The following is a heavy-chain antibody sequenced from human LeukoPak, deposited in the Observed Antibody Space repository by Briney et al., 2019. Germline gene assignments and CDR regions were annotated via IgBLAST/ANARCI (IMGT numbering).Heavy chain of an antibody. CDR3: ARVGYSSGWYRN. J-gene: IGHJ4*02. V-gene: IGHV1-8*03. CDR2: MNPNSGNT. D-gene: IGHD6-19*01. Sequence: GASVKVSCKASGYTFTSYDINWVRQATGQGLEWMGWMNPNSGNTGYAQKFQGRVTITRNTSISTAYMELSSLRAEDTAVYYCARVGYSSGWYRNWGQGTLVTVSS. CDR1: GYTFTSYD.